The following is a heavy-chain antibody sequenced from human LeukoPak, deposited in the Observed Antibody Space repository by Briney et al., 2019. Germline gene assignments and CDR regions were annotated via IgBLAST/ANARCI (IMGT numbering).Heavy chain of an antibody. CDR1: GFTFSSYS. Sequence: GGSLRLSCAASGFTFSSYSMNWVRQAPGKGLEWVSSISSSSSYIYYADSVKGRFTISRDNAKNSPYLQMNSLRAEDTAVYYCARESLLWFGESPTPFDYWSQGTLVTVSS. CDR3: ARESLLWFGESPTPFDY. CDR2: ISSSSSYI. D-gene: IGHD3-10*01. J-gene: IGHJ4*02. V-gene: IGHV3-21*03.